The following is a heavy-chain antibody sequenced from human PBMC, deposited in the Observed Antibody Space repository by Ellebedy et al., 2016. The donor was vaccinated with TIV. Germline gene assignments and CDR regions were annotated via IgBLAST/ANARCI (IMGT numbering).Heavy chain of an antibody. J-gene: IGHJ4*02. CDR2: ISGGGGRT. CDR3: ANRSVVYRSSGCCPYFDY. CDR1: GFTFSSYA. D-gene: IGHD6-19*01. Sequence: PGGSLRLSCAASGFTFSSYAMSWVRQAPGKGLEWVSAISGGGGRTYYADSVKGRFPISRDNSKNTLYLQMNSLRAEDTAVYYCANRSVVYRSSGCCPYFDYWGQGTLVTVSS. V-gene: IGHV3-23*01.